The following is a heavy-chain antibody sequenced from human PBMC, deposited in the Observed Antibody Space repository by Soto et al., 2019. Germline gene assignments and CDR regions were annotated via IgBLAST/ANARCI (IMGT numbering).Heavy chain of an antibody. CDR1: GYTFTGYY. D-gene: IGHD6-19*01. Sequence: ASVKVSCKASGYTFTGYYMHWVRQAPGQGLEWMGWINPNSGGTNYAQKFQGRVTMTRDTSISTAYMELSRLRSDDTAVYYCATGIAVAGTGYFDYWGQGTLVTVSS. V-gene: IGHV1-2*02. CDR3: ATGIAVAGTGYFDY. CDR2: INPNSGGT. J-gene: IGHJ4*02.